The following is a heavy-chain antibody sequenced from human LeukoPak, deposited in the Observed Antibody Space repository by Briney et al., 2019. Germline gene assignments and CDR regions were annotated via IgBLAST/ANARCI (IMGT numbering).Heavy chain of an antibody. Sequence: SVKVSCKASGGTFSSYAISWVRQAPGQGLGWMGGIIPIFGTANYAQKFQGRVTITADESTSTAYMELSSLRSEDTAVYYCARDFDYSNYPNWFDPWGQGTLVTVSS. CDR2: IIPIFGTA. D-gene: IGHD4-11*01. CDR3: ARDFDYSNYPNWFDP. J-gene: IGHJ5*02. V-gene: IGHV1-69*13. CDR1: GGTFSSYA.